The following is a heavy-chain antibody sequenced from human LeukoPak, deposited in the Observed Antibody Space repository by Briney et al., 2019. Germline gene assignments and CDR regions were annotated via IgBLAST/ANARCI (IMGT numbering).Heavy chain of an antibody. CDR1: GFTFSSYG. V-gene: IGHV3-9*01. CDR2: ISWNSGSI. Sequence: GGSLRLSCAASGFTFSSYGMHWVRQAPGKGLEWVSGISWNSGSIGYADSVKGRFTISRDNAKNSLYLQMNSLRAEDTALYYCAKGDSSGPWGNYFDYWGQGTLVTVSS. D-gene: IGHD3-22*01. J-gene: IGHJ4*02. CDR3: AKGDSSGPWGNYFDY.